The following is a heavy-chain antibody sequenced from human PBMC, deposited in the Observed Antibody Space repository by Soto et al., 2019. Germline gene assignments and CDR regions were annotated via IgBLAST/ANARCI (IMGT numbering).Heavy chain of an antibody. CDR1: GYTFTSYG. CDR3: ARDVTPIDV. Sequence: QVQLVQSGAEVKKPGASVKVSCKASGYTFTSYGINWVRQAPGQGLEWMGWISAYNGSTKYAQKIQGRVTMTTDTSTSTAYMELRSLRADVTAVYSGARDVTPIDVWVRDTTVTVSS. V-gene: IGHV1-18*01. D-gene: IGHD3-16*02. CDR2: ISAYNGST. J-gene: IGHJ6*02.